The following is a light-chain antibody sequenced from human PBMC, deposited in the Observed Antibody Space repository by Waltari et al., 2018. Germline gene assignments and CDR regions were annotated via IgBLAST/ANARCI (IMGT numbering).Light chain of an antibody. CDR1: QSLTKRY. J-gene: IGKJ2*01. V-gene: IGKV3-20*01. Sequence: VLTQSPGPLSLSPGERATLSCRASQSLTKRYLAWYQQKPGQAPRLLIYGASSRAAGIPDRFSGSGSGTDFTLTISRLGPEDFAVYYCQQYGSSVLYTFGQGTKLEIK. CDR2: GAS. CDR3: QQYGSSVLYT.